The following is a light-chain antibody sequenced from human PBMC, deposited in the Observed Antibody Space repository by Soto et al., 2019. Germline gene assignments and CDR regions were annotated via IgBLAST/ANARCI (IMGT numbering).Light chain of an antibody. CDR2: KAS. V-gene: IGKV1-5*03. Sequence: DIQMTKSPSTLSGSVGDRVTIPCRASQTISSWLAWYQQKPGKAPKLLIYKASTLKSGVPSRFSGSGSGTEFTLTISSLQPGDFATYYCQQYNSYSTFGQGTKVDI. CDR3: QQYNSYST. J-gene: IGKJ1*01. CDR1: QTISSW.